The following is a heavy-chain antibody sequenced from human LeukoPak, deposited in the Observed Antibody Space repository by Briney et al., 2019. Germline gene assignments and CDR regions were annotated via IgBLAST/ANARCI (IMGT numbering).Heavy chain of an antibody. Sequence: GGSLRLSCAASGFTFSSYAMSWVRQAPGKGLEWVSAISGSGGSTYYADCVKGRFTISRDNSKNTLYLQMNSLRAEDTAVYYCAKDSCSGGSCYSGFAFWGQGTLVTVSS. D-gene: IGHD2-15*01. CDR3: AKDSCSGGSCYSGFAF. CDR2: ISGSGGST. J-gene: IGHJ4*02. CDR1: GFTFSSYA. V-gene: IGHV3-23*01.